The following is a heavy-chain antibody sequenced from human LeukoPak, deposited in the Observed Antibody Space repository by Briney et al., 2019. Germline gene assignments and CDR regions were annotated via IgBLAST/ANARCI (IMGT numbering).Heavy chain of an antibody. J-gene: IGHJ4*02. CDR2: VYHSGST. CDR3: AREDSSSSSFWGSRIDY. Sequence: SETLSLTCTVSGYSLSSGYYWGWIRQPPGKGLEWIGSVYHSGSTFYSPSLKSRVTVSVDTSKNQFSLNLSSVTATDTAVYYCAREDSSSSSFWGSRIDYWGQGTLVTVSS. CDR1: GYSLSSGYY. D-gene: IGHD6-6*01. V-gene: IGHV4-38-2*02.